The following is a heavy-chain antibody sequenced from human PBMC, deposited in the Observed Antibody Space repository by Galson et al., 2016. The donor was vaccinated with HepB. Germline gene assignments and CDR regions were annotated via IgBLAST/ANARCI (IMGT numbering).Heavy chain of an antibody. CDR3: ARGPIRMIVDESFYMDV. V-gene: IGHV3-33*01. CDR1: GFTFSSYG. CDR2: IWYDGSNK. J-gene: IGHJ6*03. D-gene: IGHD3-22*01. Sequence: SLRLSCAASGFTFSSYGMHWVRQAPGKGLEWVAVIWYDGSNKYYADSVKGRFTISRDNSKNTLYLQMNSLRAEDTAVYYCARGPIRMIVDESFYMDVWGKGTTVTVSS.